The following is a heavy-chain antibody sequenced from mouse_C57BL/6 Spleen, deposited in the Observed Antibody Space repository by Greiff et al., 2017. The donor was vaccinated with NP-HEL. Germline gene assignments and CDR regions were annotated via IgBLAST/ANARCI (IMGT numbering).Heavy chain of an antibody. CDR2: IDPSDSYT. V-gene: IGHV1-50*01. Sequence: VQLQQPGAELVKPGASVKLSCKASGYTFTSYWMQWVKQRPGQGLEWIGEIDPSDSYTNYNQKFKGKATLTVDTSSSTAYMQLSSLTSEDSAVNYCARSNYAMDYWGQGTSVTVSS. CDR3: ARSNYAMDY. CDR1: GYTFTSYW. J-gene: IGHJ4*01.